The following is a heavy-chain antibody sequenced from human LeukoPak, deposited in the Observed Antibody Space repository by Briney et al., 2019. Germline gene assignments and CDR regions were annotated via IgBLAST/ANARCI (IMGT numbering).Heavy chain of an antibody. V-gene: IGHV3-66*01. CDR1: GFTFSSYA. D-gene: IGHD3-3*01. CDR3: AKVMGDFWSGYGSH. Sequence: GGSLRLSCAASGFTFSSYAMSWVRQAPGKGLEWVSVIYSGGSTYYADSVKGRFTISRDNSKNTLYLQMNSLRAEDTAVYYCAKVMGDFWSGYGSHWGQGTLVTVSS. CDR2: IYSGGST. J-gene: IGHJ4*02.